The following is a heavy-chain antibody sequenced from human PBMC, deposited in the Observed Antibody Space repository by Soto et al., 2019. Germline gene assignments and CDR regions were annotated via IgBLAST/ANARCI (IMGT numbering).Heavy chain of an antibody. V-gene: IGHV1-69*13. J-gene: IGHJ6*02. CDR1: GGTFSSYA. CDR3: ARQGGAAYYYYYGMDV. Sequence: ASVKFSCKASGGTFSSYAISWVRQAPGQGLEWMGGIIPIFGTANYAQKFQGRVTITADESTSTAYMELSSLRSEDTAVYYCARQGGAAYYYYYGMDVWGQGTTVTVSS. CDR2: IIPIFGTA. D-gene: IGHD6-13*01.